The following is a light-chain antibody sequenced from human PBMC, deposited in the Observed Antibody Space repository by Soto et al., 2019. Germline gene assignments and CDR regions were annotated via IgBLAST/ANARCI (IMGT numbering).Light chain of an antibody. CDR1: QSVSSY. V-gene: IGKV3-11*01. CDR3: QERSNWPPT. CDR2: DAS. Sequence: EIVLTQSPATLSLSPGERATLSCRASQSVSSYLAWYQQKPGQAPRLLIYDASNRATGIPARFSGSGSGTDFTLTISSLGPEDFAVYYCQERSNWPPTVGGGTKVEIK. J-gene: IGKJ4*01.